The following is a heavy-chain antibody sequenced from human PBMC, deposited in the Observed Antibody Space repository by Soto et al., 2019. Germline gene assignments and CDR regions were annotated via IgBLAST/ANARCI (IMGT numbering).Heavy chain of an antibody. CDR1: GYTFTTYG. D-gene: IGHD6-6*01. V-gene: IGHV1-18*04. J-gene: IGHJ4*02. Sequence: QVKLVQSGTEVKKPGASVKVSCKASGYTFTTYGFSWVRQAPGQGLEWMGWISAHNGNRNYAQNLQGRVTLTTDTSTNTAYMELWSLRSDDTAVYYCARDLGSSYYFDYWGQGTLVTVSS. CDR3: ARDLGSSYYFDY. CDR2: ISAHNGNR.